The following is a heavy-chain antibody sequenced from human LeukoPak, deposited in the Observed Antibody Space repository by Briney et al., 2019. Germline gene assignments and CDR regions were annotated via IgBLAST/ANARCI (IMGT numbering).Heavy chain of an antibody. Sequence: SQTLSLTCTVSGVSISSYYWSWIRQPPGKGLEWIGYIYYSGSTNYNPSLKSRVTISVDTSKNQFSLKLSSVTAADTAVYYCARARGYSYGSIRFDYWGQGALVTVSS. V-gene: IGHV4-59*01. CDR2: IYYSGST. D-gene: IGHD5-18*01. CDR1: GVSISSYY. J-gene: IGHJ4*02. CDR3: ARARGYSYGSIRFDY.